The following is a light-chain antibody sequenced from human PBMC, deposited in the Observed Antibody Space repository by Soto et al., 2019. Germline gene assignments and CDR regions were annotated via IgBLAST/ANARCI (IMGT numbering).Light chain of an antibody. CDR3: CSYTTSDVYV. V-gene: IGLV2-14*01. CDR2: DVS. J-gene: IGLJ1*01. CDR1: SSDVGAYNY. Sequence: QSVLTQPASVSGSPGQSIAISCTGTSSDVGAYNYVSWYQQHPGKAPKLMISDVSNRPSGVSNRFSGTKSGNTASLTISGHEAEDVAGYFGCSYTTSDVYVFGPGTKLTVL.